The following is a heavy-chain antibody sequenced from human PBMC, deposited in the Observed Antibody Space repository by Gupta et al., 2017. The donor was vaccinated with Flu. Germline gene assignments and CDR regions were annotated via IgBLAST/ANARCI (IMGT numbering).Heavy chain of an antibody. V-gene: IGHV4-39*01. D-gene: IGHD2-2*01. CDR3: ARGYCSSTSCLHFGNYYYGMDV. CDR2: IYYSGST. Sequence: QLQLQESGPGLVKPSETLSLTCTVSGRSISSSSYYWGWIRQPPGKGLEWIGSIYYSGSTYYNPSLKSRVTISVDTSKNQFSLKLSSVTAADTAVYYCARGYCSSTSCLHFGNYYYGMDVWGQGTTVTVSS. J-gene: IGHJ6*02. CDR1: GRSISSSSYY.